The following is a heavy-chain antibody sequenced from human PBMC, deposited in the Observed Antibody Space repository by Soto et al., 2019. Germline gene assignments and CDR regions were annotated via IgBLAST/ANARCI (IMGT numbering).Heavy chain of an antibody. CDR2: ISGSGGST. CDR3: AKDRDGYNYGNFDY. V-gene: IGHV3-23*01. J-gene: IGHJ4*02. D-gene: IGHD5-12*01. Sequence: LRLSCAASGFTFSSYAMSWVRQAPGKGLEWVSAISGSGGSTYYADSVKGRFTISRDNSKNTLYLQMNSLRAEDTAVYYCAKDRDGYNYGNFDYWGQGTLVTVSS. CDR1: GFTFSSYA.